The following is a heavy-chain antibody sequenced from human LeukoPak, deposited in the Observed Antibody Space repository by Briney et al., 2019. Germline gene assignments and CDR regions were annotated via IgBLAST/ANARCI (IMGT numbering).Heavy chain of an antibody. CDR1: GFSVRRYG. Sequence: PGGSLRLSCAAAGFSVRRYGMYWVRQAPGKGQEWVAVISYDGSNKYYADSVKGRFTISRDNSKNTLYLQMNSLRAEDTAVYYCAKEGAPALTGTGPHGYWGPGTLVTVSS. V-gene: IGHV3-30*18. J-gene: IGHJ4*02. CDR2: ISYDGSNK. CDR3: AKEGAPALTGTGPHGY. D-gene: IGHD1-20*01.